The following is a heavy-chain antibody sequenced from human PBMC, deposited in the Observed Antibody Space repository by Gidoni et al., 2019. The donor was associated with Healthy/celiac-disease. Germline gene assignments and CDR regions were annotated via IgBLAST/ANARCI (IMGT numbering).Heavy chain of an antibody. D-gene: IGHD3-3*01. Sequence: QLQLQESGPGLVKPSETLSLTCTVSGGSISSSSYYWGWIRQPPGKGLAWIGSIYYSGSTYYNPSLKSRVTISVDTSKNQFSLKLSSVTAADTAVYYCARQSPYYDFWSGYGGWFDPWGQGTLVTVSS. CDR3: ARQSPYYDFWSGYGGWFDP. V-gene: IGHV4-39*01. CDR1: GGSISSSSYY. CDR2: IYYSGST. J-gene: IGHJ5*02.